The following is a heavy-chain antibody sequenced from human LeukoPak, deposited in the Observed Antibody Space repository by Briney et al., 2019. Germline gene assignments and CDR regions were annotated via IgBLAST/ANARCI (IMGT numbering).Heavy chain of an antibody. J-gene: IGHJ4*02. Sequence: PGGSLRLSCAASGFTFSSYAMSWVRQAPGKGLEWVSAISGSGGSTYYADSVKGRFTISRDNSKNTLYLQMNSLRAEDTAVYYCAKDVDRMVRGLGRFDYWGQGTLVTVSS. D-gene: IGHD3-10*01. CDR3: AKDVDRMVRGLGRFDY. CDR2: ISGSGGST. V-gene: IGHV3-23*01. CDR1: GFTFSSYA.